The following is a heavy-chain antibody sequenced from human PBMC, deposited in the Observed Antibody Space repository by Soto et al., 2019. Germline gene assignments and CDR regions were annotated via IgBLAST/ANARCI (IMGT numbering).Heavy chain of an antibody. CDR2: INAYNGNT. V-gene: IGHV1-18*01. J-gene: IGHJ4*02. CDR1: GYTFTSYH. D-gene: IGHD1-26*01. CDR3: ARDDSGFSGSHYIDYFNY. Sequence: ASVKVSCKTSGYTFTSYHISWVRQAPGQGLEWMGWINAYNGNTYYAQNFQGRVTMTTDTFTSTVYMQLSSLRSDDTAVYYCARDDSGFSGSHYIDYFNYWGQGALVTVSS.